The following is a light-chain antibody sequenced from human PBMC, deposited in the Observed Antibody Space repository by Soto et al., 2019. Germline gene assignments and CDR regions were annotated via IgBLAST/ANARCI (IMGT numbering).Light chain of an antibody. CDR3: QQANSFPLT. J-gene: IGKJ4*01. CDR1: QGISSW. Sequence: DLQMTQSPSCVCASVADRATIPCRGSQGISSWLAWYQQKAGKAAKLLIYAASSLQSGVPSRFSRSGSGTDFTLTISSLKPEDFATYYCQQANSFPLTFGGGTKVDIK. V-gene: IGKV1-12*01. CDR2: AAS.